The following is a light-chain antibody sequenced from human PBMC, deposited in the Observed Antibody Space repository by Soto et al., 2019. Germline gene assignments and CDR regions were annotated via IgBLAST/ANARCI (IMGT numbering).Light chain of an antibody. V-gene: IGKV3D-20*01. J-gene: IGKJ4*01. CDR1: QTVSSNY. CDR3: QQYGDSHRGT. CDR2: DAS. Sequence: EVVLTQSPATLSLSPGERATLSCGASQTVSSNYLAWYQQKPGLAPRLLIYDASTRATGIPDRFRGSGCGTDLTLTISRLEPEDVAVYYCQQYGDSHRGTFGGVTKVEIK.